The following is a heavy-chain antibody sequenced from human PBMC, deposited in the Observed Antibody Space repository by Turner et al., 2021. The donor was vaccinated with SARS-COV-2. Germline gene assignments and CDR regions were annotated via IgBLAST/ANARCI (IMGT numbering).Heavy chain of an antibody. CDR2: IYYSGST. CDR3: ARRGRLLGDWYFDL. V-gene: IGHV4-39*01. Sequence: QLQLQESGPGLVKPSETLSLTCTVSGGSISSSSYYWGWIRQPPGKGLEWIGSIYYSGSTYYNPSLKSRVTISVDTSKNQFSLKLSSVTAADTALYYCARRGRLLGDWYFDLWGRGTLVTVSS. CDR1: GGSISSSSYY. J-gene: IGHJ2*01. D-gene: IGHD3-22*01.